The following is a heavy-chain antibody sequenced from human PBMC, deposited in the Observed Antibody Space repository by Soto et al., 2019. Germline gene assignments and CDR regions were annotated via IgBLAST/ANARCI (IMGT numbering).Heavy chain of an antibody. D-gene: IGHD3-3*01. CDR3: AKPHPTPDYDFWSGNDHGMDV. Sequence: PGGSLRLSCAASGFTFSSYAMSWVRQAPGKGLEWVSAISGGGDSTYYADSVKGRFTLSRDNSKSTLYLQMNSLRAEDTAVYYCAKPHPTPDYDFWSGNDHGMDVWGQGTTVTVSS. CDR1: GFTFSSYA. CDR2: ISGGGDST. V-gene: IGHV3-23*01. J-gene: IGHJ6*02.